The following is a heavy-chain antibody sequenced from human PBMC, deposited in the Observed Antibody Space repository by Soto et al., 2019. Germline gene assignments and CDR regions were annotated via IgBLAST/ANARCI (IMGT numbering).Heavy chain of an antibody. CDR2: INPNNGDT. J-gene: IGHJ4*02. CDR3: ARMVVPTTYFDS. CDR1: WDTLTNSF. D-gene: IGHD3-22*01. Sequence: GGSVKVSCKGSWDTLTNSFFPWVRQAPGQGLEWLGWINPNNGDTNYAQKFRGRVTMTRDTSNNTVYMELTRLTSDDTAVYFCARMVVPTTYFDSWGQGTPVTVSS. V-gene: IGHV1-2*02.